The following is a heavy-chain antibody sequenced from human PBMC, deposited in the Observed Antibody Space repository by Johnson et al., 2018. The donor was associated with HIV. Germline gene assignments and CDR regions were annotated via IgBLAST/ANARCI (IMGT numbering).Heavy chain of an antibody. J-gene: IGHJ3*02. CDR1: GFTFSSYA. V-gene: IGHV3-74*02. CDR2: IKTDGSST. Sequence: VQLVESGGGVVQPGRSLRLSCAASGFTFSSYAMHWVRQAPGKGLVWVSRIKTDGSSTSYADSVKGRFTISRDNAKNTLYLEMKSLRVDDTAVYYCAKGQVARGAFDIWGQGTMVTVSS. CDR3: AKGQVARGAFDI.